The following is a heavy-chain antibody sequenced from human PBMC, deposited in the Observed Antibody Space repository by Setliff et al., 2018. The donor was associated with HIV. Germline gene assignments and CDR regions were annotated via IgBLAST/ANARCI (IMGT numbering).Heavy chain of an antibody. CDR1: GGSLSSDNW. CDR3: AREVDVVTTSDAFDI. V-gene: IGHV4-4*02. D-gene: IGHD2-21*02. Sequence: PSETLSLTCAVSGGSLSSDNWWTWVRQPPGKGLEWIGEIYHTEYTNYSPSLKSRVSMSVDRSKNQFSLNLTSVTAADTAVYYCAREVDVVTTSDAFDIWGQGTMVTVSS. J-gene: IGHJ3*02. CDR2: IYHTEYT.